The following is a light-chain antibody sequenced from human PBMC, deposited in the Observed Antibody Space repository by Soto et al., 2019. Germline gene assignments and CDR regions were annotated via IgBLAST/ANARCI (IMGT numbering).Light chain of an antibody. CDR2: GAS. Sequence: EIVLTQSPATLSGSPGERATLSCRASQSVGSNLAWYQHKPGQAPRLLIFGASTRATGIPARFSGSGSGTEFSLTISSLQSEDFAVYYCQQYANWPTWTFGQGTKVDIK. CDR1: QSVGSN. CDR3: QQYANWPTWT. J-gene: IGKJ1*01. V-gene: IGKV3-15*01.